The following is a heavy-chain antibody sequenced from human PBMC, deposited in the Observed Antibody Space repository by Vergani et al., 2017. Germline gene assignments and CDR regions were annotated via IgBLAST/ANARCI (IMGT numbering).Heavy chain of an antibody. CDR2: INHSGST. CDR1: GGSFSGYY. D-gene: IGHD3-3*01. J-gene: IGHJ4*02. Sequence: QVQLQQWGAGLLKPSETLSLTCAVYGGSFSGYYWSWIRQPPGKGLEWIGEINHSGSTYYNPSLKSRVTISVDTSKNQFSLKLSSVTAADTAVYYCASPSGSGYYWVYWGQGTLVTVSS. CDR3: ASPSGSGYYWVY. V-gene: IGHV4-34*01.